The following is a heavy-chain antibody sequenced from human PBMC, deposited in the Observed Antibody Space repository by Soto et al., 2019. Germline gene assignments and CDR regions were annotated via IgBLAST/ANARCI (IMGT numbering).Heavy chain of an antibody. J-gene: IGHJ6*02. CDR1: GYTFTSYG. V-gene: IGHV1-18*04. CDR3: ASSSIPGGYYYGMDV. D-gene: IGHD6-19*01. CDR2: SSAYNGNT. Sequence: QVQLVQSGAEVKKPGASVKVSCKASGYTFTSYGISWVRQAPGQGLEWMGGSSAYNGNTNYAQKLQVRVTMTKDTSTSTAYMELRSLRSDDTAVYYCASSSIPGGYYYGMDVWGPGTTVTVSS.